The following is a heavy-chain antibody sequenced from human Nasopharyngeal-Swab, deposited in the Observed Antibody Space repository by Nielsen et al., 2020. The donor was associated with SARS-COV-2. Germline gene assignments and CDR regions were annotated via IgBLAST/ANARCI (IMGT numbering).Heavy chain of an antibody. CDR3: ARDTEGKLGY. D-gene: IGHD3-10*01. CDR2: IKRDGSSL. J-gene: IGHJ4*02. Sequence: GESLKNSCAACGFTFCNYRMQWVRQAPGKGVVWVSRIKRDGSSLNYADFVKGRFTNSTDNAKSTLYLERTSLRAEDTAVYYCARDTEGKLGYWGQGTLVTVSS. V-gene: IGHV3-74*01. CDR1: GFTFCNYR.